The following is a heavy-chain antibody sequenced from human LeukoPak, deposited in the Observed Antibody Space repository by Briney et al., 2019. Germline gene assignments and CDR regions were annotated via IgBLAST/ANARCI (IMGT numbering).Heavy chain of an antibody. D-gene: IGHD3-10*01. CDR3: ARHGIVERFGELFSDAFDI. V-gene: IGHV4-39*07. J-gene: IGHJ3*02. CDR1: GGSTSSSNYY. CDR2: IHYSGNT. Sequence: SETLSLTCTVSGGSTSSSNYYWGWIRQPPGKGLEWIGSIHYSGNTYYNPSLKSRVTISVDTSKNHFSLKLSSVTAADTAVYYCARHGIVERFGELFSDAFDIWGQGTMVTVSS.